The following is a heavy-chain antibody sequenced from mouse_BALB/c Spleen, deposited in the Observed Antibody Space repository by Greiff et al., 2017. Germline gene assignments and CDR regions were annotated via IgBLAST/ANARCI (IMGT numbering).Heavy chain of an antibody. CDR2: INPGSGGT. J-gene: IGHJ4*01. V-gene: IGHV1-54*01. D-gene: IGHD1-1*01. CDR3: ARSDYYGSSPYAMDY. Sequence: QVQLQESGAELVRPGTSVKVSCKASGYAFTNYLIEWVKQRPGQGLEWIGVINPGSGGTNYNEKFKGKATLTVDKSSSTAYMQLSSLTSDDSAVYFCARSDYYGSSPYAMDYWGQGTSVTVSS. CDR1: GYAFTNYL.